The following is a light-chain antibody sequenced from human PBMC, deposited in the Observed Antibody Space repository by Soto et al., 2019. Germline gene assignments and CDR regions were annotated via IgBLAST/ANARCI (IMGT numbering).Light chain of an antibody. J-gene: IGKJ4*01. CDR2: DAS. V-gene: IGKV1-27*01. CDR3: QNYQSVPFT. CDR1: QDIGTY. Sequence: DIQMTQSPSSLSASVGDRVTITCRASQDIGTYLAWYHQKPGKVPNLLIYDASALQSGVPSRFSGSGSGTDFTLTISRLQPEDVATYSCQNYQSVPFTFGGGTKVEV.